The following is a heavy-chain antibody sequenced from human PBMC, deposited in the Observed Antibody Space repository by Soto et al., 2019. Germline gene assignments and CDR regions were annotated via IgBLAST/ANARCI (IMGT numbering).Heavy chain of an antibody. CDR2: IYYSGSI. V-gene: IGHV4-31*03. CDR3: ARSGYYDSTGHFDY. CDR1: GGSISSDGYY. Sequence: QVQLQESGAGLVQPSQTLSLTCTVSGGSISSDGYYWSWIRQHPGKGLEWIGYIYYSGSIFYNTSLRSRVIMSRDTSKNQFSLKLTPVTAADTAVYYCARSGYYDSTGHFDYWGQGTLVTVPS. D-gene: IGHD3-22*01. J-gene: IGHJ4*02.